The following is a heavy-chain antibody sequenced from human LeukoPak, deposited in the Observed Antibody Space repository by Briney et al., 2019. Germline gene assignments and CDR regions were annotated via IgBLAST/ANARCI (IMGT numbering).Heavy chain of an antibody. V-gene: IGHV3-7*05. D-gene: IGHD3-9*01. J-gene: IGHJ5*02. Sequence: GGSLRLTCTATGFIFSNYWMSWVRQAPGKGLEWVANIKQDGREQFYVDSLKGRFTISRDNAKNSLYLQMNSLRAEDTAMYYCATISQRSLDPWGQGTLVTVSS. CDR1: GFIFSNYW. CDR3: ATISQRSLDP. CDR2: IKQDGREQ.